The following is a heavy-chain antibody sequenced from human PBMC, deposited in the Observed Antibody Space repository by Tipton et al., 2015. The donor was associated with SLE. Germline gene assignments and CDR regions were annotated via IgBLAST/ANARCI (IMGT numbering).Heavy chain of an antibody. Sequence: LRLSCTVSGGSISSGGDYWSWIRQHPGKGLEWIGYIYYSGSTYYNPSLKSRVTISVDTSKNQFSLKLSSVTAADTAVYYCARDRRVGASDTFDIWGLGTMVTVSS. D-gene: IGHD1-26*01. CDR2: IYYSGST. J-gene: IGHJ3*02. CDR3: ARDRRVGASDTFDI. V-gene: IGHV4-31*03. CDR1: GGSISSGGDY.